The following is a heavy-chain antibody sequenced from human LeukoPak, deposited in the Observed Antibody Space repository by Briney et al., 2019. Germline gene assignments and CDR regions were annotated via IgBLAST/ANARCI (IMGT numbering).Heavy chain of an antibody. CDR2: IYHSGST. CDR3: ARYSGYDEYYFDY. D-gene: IGHD5-12*01. J-gene: IGHJ4*02. Sequence: SETLSLTCAVSGGSISSSYWWTWVRQPPGKGLEWIGEIYHSGSTNYNPSLKSRVTISVDKSKNQFSLRLSSVTAADTAVYYCARYSGYDEYYFDYWGQGTLVTVSS. CDR1: GGSISSSYW. V-gene: IGHV4-4*02.